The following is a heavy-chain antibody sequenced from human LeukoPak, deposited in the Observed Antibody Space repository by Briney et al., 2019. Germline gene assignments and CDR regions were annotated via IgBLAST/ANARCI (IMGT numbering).Heavy chain of an antibody. V-gene: IGHV3-30*04. CDR2: ISYDGSNK. J-gene: IGHJ4*02. CDR3: ARRDPFYSKGDFDY. Sequence: GGSLRLSCAASGFTFSSYAMHWVRQAPGKGLEWVAVISYDGSNKYYADSVKGRFTVSRDNSKNTLYLQMNSLKASDTAMYYCARRDPFYSKGDFDYWGQGTLVTVSS. CDR1: GFTFSSYA. D-gene: IGHD4-11*01.